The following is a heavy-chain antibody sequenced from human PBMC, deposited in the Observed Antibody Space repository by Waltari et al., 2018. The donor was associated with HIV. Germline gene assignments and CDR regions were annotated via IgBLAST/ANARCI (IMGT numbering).Heavy chain of an antibody. J-gene: IGHJ4*02. Sequence: EVQLVESGGGLVTPGGSLRLSCAAPGFTFSSYTMNWVRQAQGKGGCWFSSISYSSSHIYYADSLKGRFTISRDNAKNSLYLQMSSLRAEDTAVYYCARYGGYSGPTLDYWGQGTLVTVSS. CDR2: ISYSSSHI. CDR1: GFTFSSYT. D-gene: IGHD5-12*01. CDR3: ARYGGYSGPTLDY. V-gene: IGHV3-21*01.